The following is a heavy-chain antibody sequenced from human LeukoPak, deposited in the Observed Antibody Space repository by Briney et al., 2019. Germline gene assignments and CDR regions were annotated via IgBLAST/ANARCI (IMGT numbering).Heavy chain of an antibody. CDR3: ARDMRYSSSWYSGLDAFDI. J-gene: IGHJ3*02. CDR2: ISGDGRNI. CDR1: GFTFSSYW. Sequence: GGPLRLSCVASGFTFSSYWMHWVRQDPRKGLVWVSRISGDGRNINYADSVRGRFTISRDNAKNTLYLQMNTLRVEDTAVYYCARDMRYSSSWYSGLDAFDIWGQGTMVTVSS. D-gene: IGHD6-13*01. V-gene: IGHV3-74*01.